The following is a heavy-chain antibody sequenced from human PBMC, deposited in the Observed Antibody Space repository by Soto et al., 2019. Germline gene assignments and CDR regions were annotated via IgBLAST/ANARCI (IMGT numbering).Heavy chain of an antibody. CDR2: IGGGGDST. V-gene: IGHV3-23*01. J-gene: IGHJ5*02. CDR3: AKDRMDPRRDCSSTSCLGWFDP. Sequence: DVQLLESGGGLVQPGGSLRLSCAASGFTLRNYAMAWVRQAPGKGLEWVSTIGGGGDSTYYADSVKGRFTISRENSKKTLYLQMSSLRAEDTAVYYCAKDRMDPRRDCSSTSCLGWFDPWGQGSLV. D-gene: IGHD2-2*01. CDR1: GFTLRNYA.